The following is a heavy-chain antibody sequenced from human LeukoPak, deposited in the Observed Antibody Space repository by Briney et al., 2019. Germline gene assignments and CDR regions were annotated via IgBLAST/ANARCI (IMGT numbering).Heavy chain of an antibody. CDR2: IVVGSGNT. CDR3: AAPGPYSSGYTLLLAEFVYYYNGMDV. Sequence: SVKVSCKASGFTFTSSAVQWVRQARGQRLEWIGWIVVGSGNTNYAQKFQERVTITRDMSTSTAYMELSSLRSEDTAVYYCAAPGPYSSGYTLLLAEFVYYYNGMDVWGQGTTVTVSS. D-gene: IGHD3-22*01. CDR1: GFTFTSSA. V-gene: IGHV1-58*01. J-gene: IGHJ6*02.